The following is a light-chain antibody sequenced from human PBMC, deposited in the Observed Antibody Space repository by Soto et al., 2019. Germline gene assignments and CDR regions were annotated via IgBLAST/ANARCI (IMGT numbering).Light chain of an antibody. V-gene: IGKV3-15*01. Sequence: EIVMTQSPATLSVSPGEGANLSCRASQSVSSNLAWYQQKPGQAPRLLIYGASTRATGIPARFSGSGSGTEFTLTISSLQSEDFAVYYCQQYNNWPPWTFGQGTKVDI. CDR1: QSVSSN. CDR2: GAS. CDR3: QQYNNWPPWT. J-gene: IGKJ1*01.